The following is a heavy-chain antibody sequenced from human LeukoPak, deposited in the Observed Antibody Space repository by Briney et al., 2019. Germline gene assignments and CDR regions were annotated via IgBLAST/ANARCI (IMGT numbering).Heavy chain of an antibody. CDR2: IYSGGTT. V-gene: IGHV3-53*01. Sequence: GGSLRLSCAASGFTVINNYMTWVRQAPGKGLEWVSVIYSGGTTHYADSVKGRFTISRDNSKNTLYLQMNSLRAEDTAVYYCASRKGTTVTADYYYYYMDVWGKGTTVTVSS. CDR3: ASRKGTTVTADYYYYYMDV. D-gene: IGHD4-17*01. J-gene: IGHJ6*03. CDR1: GFTVINNY.